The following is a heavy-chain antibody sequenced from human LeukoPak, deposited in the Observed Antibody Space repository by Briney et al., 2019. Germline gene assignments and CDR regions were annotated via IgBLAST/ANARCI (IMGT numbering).Heavy chain of an antibody. CDR3: ARDRVSSGWSYYFDY. Sequence: GGSLRLSYAASGFTFDDYGMSWVRQAPGKGLEWVSGINWNGGSTGYADSVKGRFTISRDNAKNSLYLQMNSLRAEDTALYYCARDRVSSGWSYYFDYWGQGTLVTVSS. V-gene: IGHV3-20*03. CDR2: INWNGGST. CDR1: GFTFDDYG. D-gene: IGHD6-19*01. J-gene: IGHJ4*02.